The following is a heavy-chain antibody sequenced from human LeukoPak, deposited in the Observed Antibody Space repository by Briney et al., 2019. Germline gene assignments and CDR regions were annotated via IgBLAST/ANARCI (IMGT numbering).Heavy chain of an antibody. Sequence: ASVKVSCKASGYTFTDYYMHWVRQAPGQGLECMGWIHPSSGATRYAQTFQGRVTMTRDTSISTAYMELNRLTSDDTAMFYCARDLDSGSSLDYWGQGTLVTVSS. V-gene: IGHV1-2*02. J-gene: IGHJ4*02. CDR3: ARDLDSGSSLDY. CDR2: IHPSSGAT. CDR1: GYTFTDYY. D-gene: IGHD3/OR15-3a*01.